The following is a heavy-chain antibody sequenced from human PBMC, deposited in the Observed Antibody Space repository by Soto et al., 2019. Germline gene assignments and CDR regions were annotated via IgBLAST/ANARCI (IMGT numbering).Heavy chain of an antibody. CDR1: GGTINSGDYY. CDR2: LFYTGST. D-gene: IGHD3-3*02. Sequence: SSETLSLTCSVSGGTINSGDYYWRWIRQPPGKGLEWIGSLFYTGSTYYSPSLKSRASMSMDTSKNLFPLRLRSLTAAGTAVYFCARVKATLYWHDYFDYWAQGTQVT. J-gene: IGHJ4*02. V-gene: IGHV4-30-4*01. CDR3: ARVKATLYWHDYFDY.